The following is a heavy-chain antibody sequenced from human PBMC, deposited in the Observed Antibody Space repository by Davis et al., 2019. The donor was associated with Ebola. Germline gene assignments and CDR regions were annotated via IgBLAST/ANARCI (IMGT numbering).Heavy chain of an antibody. J-gene: IGHJ3*02. CDR2: ISAYNGNT. Sequence: AASVKVSCKASGYTFTSYGISWVRQAPGQGLEWMGWISAYNGNTNYAQRLQGRVTMTTDTSTSTAYMELRRLRSDDTAVYYCASEGRGGYNYYAFDIWGQGTMVTVSS. CDR1: GYTFTSYG. D-gene: IGHD5-24*01. CDR3: ASEGRGGYNYYAFDI. V-gene: IGHV1-18*01.